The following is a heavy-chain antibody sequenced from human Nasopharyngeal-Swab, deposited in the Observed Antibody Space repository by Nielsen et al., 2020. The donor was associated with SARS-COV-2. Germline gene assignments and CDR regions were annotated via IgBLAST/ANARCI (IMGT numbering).Heavy chain of an antibody. CDR2: ISGDDATI. CDR3: ARGSRAWY. J-gene: IGHJ4*02. CDR1: GFTFSNYE. V-gene: IGHV3-48*03. Sequence: GESLKISCAGSGFTFSNYEMNWVRQAPGKGLEWISSISGDDATIYYADSVRGRSSISRDNAKKSLYLQMDSLRAEDTAVYYCARGSRAWYWGQGTLVTASS.